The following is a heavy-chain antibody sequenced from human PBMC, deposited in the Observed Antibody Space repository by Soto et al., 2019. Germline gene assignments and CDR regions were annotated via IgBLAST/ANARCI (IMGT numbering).Heavy chain of an antibody. V-gene: IGHV1-2*04. CDR2: INPNSGGT. Sequence: GASVKVSCKASGYTFTGYYMHWVRQAPGQGLEWMGWINPNSGGTNYAQKFQGWVTMTRDTSISTAYMELSRLRSDDTAVYYCARKYYDFWSGYSYGMDVWGQGTTVTVAS. D-gene: IGHD3-3*01. CDR1: GYTFTGYY. J-gene: IGHJ6*02. CDR3: ARKYYDFWSGYSYGMDV.